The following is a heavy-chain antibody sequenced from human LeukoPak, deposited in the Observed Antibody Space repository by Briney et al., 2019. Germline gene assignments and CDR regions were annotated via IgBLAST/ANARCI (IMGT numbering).Heavy chain of an antibody. CDR2: IWYDGSNE. CDR3: ARSMTDSSGYCYAFDI. CDR1: GFTFSRFG. D-gene: IGHD3-22*01. J-gene: IGHJ3*02. V-gene: IGHV3-33*01. Sequence: GGSLRLSCAASGFTFSRFGMHWVRQAPGKGLEWGAVIWYDGSNESYADSVKGRFSISRDNSKNTLYLQMNSLRAEDTAVYYCARSMTDSSGYCYAFDIWGQGTMVTVSS.